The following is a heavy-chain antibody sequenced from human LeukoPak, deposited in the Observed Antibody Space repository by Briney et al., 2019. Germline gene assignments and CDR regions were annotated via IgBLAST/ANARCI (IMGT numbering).Heavy chain of an antibody. Sequence: GGSLRLSCAASGFTFDDYDMHWVRQAPGKGLEWVSLISGDGGSTYYADSVKGRFTISRDSSKNSLYLQMNSLRTEDTALYYCAKGPNPYCSSTSCYAPWGQGTLVTVSS. V-gene: IGHV3-43*02. J-gene: IGHJ5*02. CDR2: ISGDGGST. CDR1: GFTFDDYD. CDR3: AKGPNPYCSSTSCYAP. D-gene: IGHD2-2*01.